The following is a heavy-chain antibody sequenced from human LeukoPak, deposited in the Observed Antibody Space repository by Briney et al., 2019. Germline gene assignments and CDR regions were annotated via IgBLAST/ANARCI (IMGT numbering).Heavy chain of an antibody. V-gene: IGHV3-7*05. J-gene: IGHJ4*02. Sequence: GGSLRLSCGASGFTCRNYWVSWVRQAPGKGLERVAHTSQDESEKDYVDSVKGRFTISRDNAKNSLYLQMNSLRAEDTAVYYCARVRGRSTNSDFDLWGPGTLVTVSS. CDR1: GFTCRNYW. CDR2: TSQDESEK. CDR3: ARVRGRSTNSDFDL. D-gene: IGHD1-1*01.